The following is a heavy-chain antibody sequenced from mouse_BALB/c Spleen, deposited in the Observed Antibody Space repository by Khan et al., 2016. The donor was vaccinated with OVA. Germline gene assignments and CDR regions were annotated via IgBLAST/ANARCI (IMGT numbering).Heavy chain of an antibody. V-gene: IGHV2-3*01. D-gene: IGHD4-1*01. CDR3: AKWGTGYYAMDY. Sequence: QVQLKQSGPGLVAPSQSLSITCTVSGFSLTNYGVTWVRQPPGKGLEWLGVLWGDGSTNYHSALISRLSISKDNSKSQVFLKLNSLQTDDTATYXCAKWGTGYYAMDYWGQGTSVTVSS. CDR2: LWGDGST. J-gene: IGHJ4*01. CDR1: GFSLTNYG.